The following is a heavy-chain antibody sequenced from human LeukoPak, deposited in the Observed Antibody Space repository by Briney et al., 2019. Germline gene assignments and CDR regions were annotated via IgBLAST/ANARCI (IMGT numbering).Heavy chain of an antibody. CDR1: GFTFGDYA. Sequence: GGSLRLSCTASGFTFGDYAMSWFRQAPGKGLEWVGFSRSKDYGGTTEYAASVKGRFTISRDDSKSIAYLQMNSLKTEDTAVYYCTRDSPSITMIVVAPYWGQGTLVTVSS. CDR3: TRDSPSITMIVVAPY. CDR2: SRSKDYGGTT. D-gene: IGHD3-22*01. V-gene: IGHV3-49*03. J-gene: IGHJ4*02.